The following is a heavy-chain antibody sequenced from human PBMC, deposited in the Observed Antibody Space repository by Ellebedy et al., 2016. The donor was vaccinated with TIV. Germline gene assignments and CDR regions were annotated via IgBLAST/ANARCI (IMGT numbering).Heavy chain of an antibody. V-gene: IGHV3-30*18. Sequence: GESLKISXAASGFTFSDYYMSWIRQAPGKGLEWVAVISYDGSNKYYADSVKGRFTISRDNSKNTLYLQMNSLRAEDTAVYYCAKDGRGYSSSSFDYWGQGTLVTVSS. D-gene: IGHD6-6*01. CDR3: AKDGRGYSSSSFDY. CDR2: ISYDGSNK. CDR1: GFTFSDYY. J-gene: IGHJ4*02.